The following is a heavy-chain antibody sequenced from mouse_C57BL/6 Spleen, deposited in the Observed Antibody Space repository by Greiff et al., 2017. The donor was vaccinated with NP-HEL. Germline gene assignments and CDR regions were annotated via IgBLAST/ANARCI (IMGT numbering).Heavy chain of an antibody. CDR1: GYTFTDYE. V-gene: IGHV1-15*01. CDR3: TRWGILLTDYAMDY. CDR2: IDPETGGT. D-gene: IGHD1-1*01. J-gene: IGHJ4*01. Sequence: QVHVKQSGAELVRPGASVTLSCKASGYTFTDYEMHWVKQTPVHGLEWIGAIDPETGGTAYNQKFKGKAILTADKSSSTAYMELRSLTSEDSAVYYCTRWGILLTDYAMDYWGQGTSVTVSS.